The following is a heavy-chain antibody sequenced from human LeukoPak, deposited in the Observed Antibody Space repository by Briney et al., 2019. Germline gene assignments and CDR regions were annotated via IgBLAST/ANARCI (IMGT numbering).Heavy chain of an antibody. CDR1: GFTVSSNY. D-gene: IGHD4-17*01. CDR3: ARAKRHDYGDYAGAFDY. V-gene: IGHV3-53*01. J-gene: IGHJ4*02. CDR2: IYSGGGT. Sequence: GGSLRLSCAVSGFTVSSNYMSWVRQAPGKGLEWVSIIYSGGGTYYTGSVKGRFTISRDNSKNTLSLQMNSLRAEDTAIYYCARAKRHDYGDYAGAFDYWGQGTLVTVSS.